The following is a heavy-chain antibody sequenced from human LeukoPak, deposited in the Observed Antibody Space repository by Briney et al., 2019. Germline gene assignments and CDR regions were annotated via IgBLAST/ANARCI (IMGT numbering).Heavy chain of an antibody. J-gene: IGHJ4*02. CDR2: ISSSSSYI. Sequence: GGSLRLSCAASGFTFSSYSMNWVRQAPGKGLEWVSSISSSSSYIYYADSVKGRFTISRDNSKNTLYLQMSSLRAEDTAVYYCVKDSGWRAPTLDYWGQGTLVTVSS. D-gene: IGHD6-19*01. V-gene: IGHV3-21*01. CDR3: VKDSGWRAPTLDY. CDR1: GFTFSSYS.